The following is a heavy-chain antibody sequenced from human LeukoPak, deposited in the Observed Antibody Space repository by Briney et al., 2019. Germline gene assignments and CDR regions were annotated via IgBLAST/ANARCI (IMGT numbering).Heavy chain of an antibody. J-gene: IGHJ4*02. Sequence: PSETLSLTCPVSGGSISSSNYNWGWIRQPPGKGLEWLGSIYYDGSTYYNPSLRSRVSISADTSKNQFSLKLNSVTAADTAVYYCRSSGTSWYADYWGQGTLVIVSS. D-gene: IGHD6-13*01. CDR2: IYYDGST. CDR1: GGSISSSNYN. CDR3: RSSGTSWYADY. V-gene: IGHV4-39*01.